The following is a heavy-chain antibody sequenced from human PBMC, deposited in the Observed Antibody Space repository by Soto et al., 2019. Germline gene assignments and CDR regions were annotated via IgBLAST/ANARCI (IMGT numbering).Heavy chain of an antibody. CDR2: IYYSGST. CDR1: GGSISSYY. CDR3: ARDRADYDFWSGYYYYYGMDV. V-gene: IGHV4-59*01. D-gene: IGHD3-3*01. J-gene: IGHJ6*02. Sequence: SSETLSLTCTVSGGSISSYYWSWIRQPPGKGLEWIGYIYYSGSTNYNPSLKSRVTISVDTSKNQFSLKLSSVTAADTAVYYCARDRADYDFWSGYYYYYGMDVWGQGTTVTVSS.